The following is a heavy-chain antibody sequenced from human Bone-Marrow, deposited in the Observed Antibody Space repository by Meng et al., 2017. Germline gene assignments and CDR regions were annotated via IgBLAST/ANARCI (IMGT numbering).Heavy chain of an antibody. J-gene: IGHJ4*02. D-gene: IGHD3-10*01. CDR2: IYHNGST. CDR3: ARGRYYYGSGSHFDY. V-gene: IGHV4-30-2*01. Sequence: QLQLQVSGSGLVNPSHPLSLTCPASGGSISSGGFSWIWIRRPPGKGLEWIGYIYHNGSTYYNPSLKSRVTISLDRSKNQFSLKLSSVTAADTAVYYCARGRYYYGSGSHFDYWGQGTLVTFSS. CDR1: GGSISSGGFS.